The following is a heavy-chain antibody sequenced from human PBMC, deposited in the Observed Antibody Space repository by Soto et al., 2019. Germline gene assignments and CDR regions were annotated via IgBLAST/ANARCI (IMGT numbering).Heavy chain of an antibody. CDR1: GGSISSSSYY. CDR2: LHYRGTT. V-gene: IGHV4-39*01. D-gene: IGHD1-26*01. J-gene: IGHJ5*02. Sequence: SETLSLTCTVSGGSISSSSYYWGWIRQPPGKGLEWIGTLHYRGTTYYNPSLKSRVGISVDTSKNQFTLKLSSVTAADTAVYYCARHSATSDRNWYVGQKWFDPWGQGTLVTVSS. CDR3: ARHSATSDRNWYVGQKWFDP.